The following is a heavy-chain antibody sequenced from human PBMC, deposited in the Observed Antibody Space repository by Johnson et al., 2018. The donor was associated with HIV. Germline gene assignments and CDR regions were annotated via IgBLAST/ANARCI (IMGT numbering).Heavy chain of an antibody. CDR1: GFTVSSSY. Sequence: VQLVESGGDVVRPGGSLRISCAASGFTVSSSYMSWVRQAPGKGLEWVSVLYSGGSRYYADSVKGRFTISRDNPKNTLYLQMSSLRAEDTAVDYWAKGDGIVGGSDAFDIWGQGTMVTVSS. CDR2: LYSGGSR. D-gene: IGHD1-26*01. J-gene: IGHJ3*02. V-gene: IGHV3-66*01. CDR3: AKGDGIVGGSDAFDI.